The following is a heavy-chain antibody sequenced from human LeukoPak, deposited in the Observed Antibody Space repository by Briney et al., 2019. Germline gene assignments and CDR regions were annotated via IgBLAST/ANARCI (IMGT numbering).Heavy chain of an antibody. J-gene: IGHJ3*02. CDR1: GFTFSSYA. CDR2: ISGSGGST. V-gene: IGHV3-23*01. D-gene: IGHD3-22*01. CDR3: AKETPRDDYDSSGYSDAFDI. Sequence: PGGSLRLSCAASGFTFSSYAMSWVRQAPGKGLEWVSAISGSGGSTYYADSAKGRFTISRDNSKNTLYLQMNSLRAEDTAVYYCAKETPRDDYDSSGYSDAFDIWGQGTMVTVSS.